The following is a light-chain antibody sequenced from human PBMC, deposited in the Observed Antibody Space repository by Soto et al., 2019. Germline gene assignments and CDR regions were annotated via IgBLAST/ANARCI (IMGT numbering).Light chain of an antibody. CDR2: VNSDGSH. Sequence: QLVLTQSPSASASLGASVKLTCTLSSGYSNYAIAWHQQQPEKGPRYLMKVNSDGSHDRGDGLPDRFSGSSSGAERYLTISSLKSADEADYFCQARDTGIHVAFGGGTKLTVL. V-gene: IGLV4-69*01. J-gene: IGLJ2*01. CDR1: SGYSNYA. CDR3: QARDTGIHVA.